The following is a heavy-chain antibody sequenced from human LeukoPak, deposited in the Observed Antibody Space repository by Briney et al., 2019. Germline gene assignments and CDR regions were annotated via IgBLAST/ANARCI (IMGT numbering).Heavy chain of an antibody. V-gene: IGHV3-48*02. D-gene: IGHD4-17*01. CDR2: IDSDSYGNTI. J-gene: IGHJ4*02. CDR3: ARDRDYAFDY. CDR1: GFTLSSYS. Sequence: PGRSLRLSCAASGFTLSSYSMNWVRQDAGQGLEWISYIDSDSYGNTIYYPHTVKGRFTISRDNAKNSLYLQMDSLRDEDTAVYYCARDRDYAFDYWGQGTLVTVSS.